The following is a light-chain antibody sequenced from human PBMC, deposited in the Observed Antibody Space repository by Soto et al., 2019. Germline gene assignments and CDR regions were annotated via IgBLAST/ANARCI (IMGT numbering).Light chain of an antibody. J-gene: IGKJ1*01. Sequence: DIQMTQSPSSLSASVVDRVTITCRASQSIHSCLNWYQQKPGKAPKLLIYGASNLQSGVPSRFSGSESGTDFILTISSLQPEDFATYYCQQIYAAPVTFGQGTKVEIK. V-gene: IGKV1-39*01. CDR2: GAS. CDR1: QSIHSC. CDR3: QQIYAAPVT.